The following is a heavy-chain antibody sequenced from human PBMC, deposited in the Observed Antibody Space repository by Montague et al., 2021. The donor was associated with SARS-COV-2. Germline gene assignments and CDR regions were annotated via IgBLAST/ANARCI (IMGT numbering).Heavy chain of an antibody. Sequence: SETLSLTCAVYGGSSSGAYWNWVRQPPGKGLEWIAEINYSGSANYNPSLKSRVTLSVDRSKNQFSLQPRSVTAADRAVYYCARGVYDSGNYYTRDQYYGLDVWGQGTTVAVSS. J-gene: IGHJ6*02. CDR1: GGSSSGAY. V-gene: IGHV4-34*01. CDR3: ARGVYDSGNYYTRDQYYGLDV. CDR2: INYSGSA. D-gene: IGHD3-10*01.